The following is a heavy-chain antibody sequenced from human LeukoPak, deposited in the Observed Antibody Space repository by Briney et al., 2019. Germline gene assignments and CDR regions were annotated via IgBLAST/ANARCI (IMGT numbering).Heavy chain of an antibody. D-gene: IGHD3-10*01. J-gene: IGHJ4*02. V-gene: IGHV4-59*02. CDR2: IYYTGST. Sequence: SETLSLTCTVSGGSVTDYYWSWIRQPPGKGLEWIGYIYYTGSTNYNPSLKSRVSISVAAAKNKFSLRLTSVTAADTAAQSCAREAIFYGSGSYFEGTFDYWGEGSLVPV. CDR1: GGSVTDYY. CDR3: AREAIFYGSGSYFEGTFDY.